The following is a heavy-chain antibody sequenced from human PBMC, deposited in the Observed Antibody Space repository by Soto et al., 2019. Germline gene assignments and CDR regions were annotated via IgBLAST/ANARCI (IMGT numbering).Heavy chain of an antibody. V-gene: IGHV3-72*01. D-gene: IGHD1-1*01. Sequence: EVHLVESGGGLVQPGGSLRLSCAASGFTFSDHYMDWVRQAPGKGLEWVGRSRNKANSYTTEYAASVKGRFTISRDDSKNSLYRQMNSLKTEDTAVYYCARASWNWGQGTLVTVSS. CDR1: GFTFSDHY. J-gene: IGHJ4*02. CDR2: SRNKANSYTT. CDR3: ARASWN.